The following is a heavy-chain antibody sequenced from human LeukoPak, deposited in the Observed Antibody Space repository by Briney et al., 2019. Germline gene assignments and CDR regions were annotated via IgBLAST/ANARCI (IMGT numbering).Heavy chain of an antibody. D-gene: IGHD2-15*01. Sequence: PGGSLRLSCAASGFTFSTYAMTWVRQAPGKGLEWASVISGSAATTYYADSVKGRFTISRDNSKNTLYLKMNGLRAEHTAVYYCAKPLMGYCSGGSCYSGPYDYWGQGTLVTVSS. V-gene: IGHV3-23*01. CDR3: AKPLMGYCSGGSCYSGPYDY. J-gene: IGHJ4*02. CDR2: ISGSAATT. CDR1: GFTFSTYA.